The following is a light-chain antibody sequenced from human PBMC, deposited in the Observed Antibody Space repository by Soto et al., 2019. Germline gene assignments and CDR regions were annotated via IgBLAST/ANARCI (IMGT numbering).Light chain of an antibody. Sequence: HSVVTQPPSVSGAPGRRVTISCTGSISNIGAGYDVHWYQQLPGTAPKLLIYGNSNRPSGVPDRFSGSKSGTSASLAITGLQAEDEADYYCQSYDSSLSGFYVYGTGTKVTVL. J-gene: IGLJ1*01. V-gene: IGLV1-40*01. CDR1: ISNIGAGYD. CDR2: GNS. CDR3: QSYDSSLSGFYV.